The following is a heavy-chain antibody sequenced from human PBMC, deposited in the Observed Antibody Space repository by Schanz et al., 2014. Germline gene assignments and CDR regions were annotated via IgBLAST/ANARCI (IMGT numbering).Heavy chain of an antibody. Sequence: VQLVESGGGLVQPGGSLRLSCVASGFSFSGFAVHWVRQAPGKGLEWVSIVSHDGFTKHYADSVRGRFTLSRDNSKNTVYLQMNSLRAEDTAVYYCARDKGGLIPFDYWGQGTLVAVSS. CDR1: GFSFSGFA. J-gene: IGHJ4*02. V-gene: IGHV3-30*04. CDR2: VSHDGFTK. CDR3: ARDKGGLIPFDY. D-gene: IGHD2-15*01.